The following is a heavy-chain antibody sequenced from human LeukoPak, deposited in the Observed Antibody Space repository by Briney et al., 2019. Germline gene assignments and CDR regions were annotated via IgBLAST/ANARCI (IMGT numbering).Heavy chain of an antibody. V-gene: IGHV3-30*02. CDR2: IRYDGSNK. CDR3: ATAGDPYYYYYMDV. Sequence: PGGSLRLSCAASGFTFSSYGMHWVRQAPGKGPEWVAFIRYDGSNKYYADSVKGRFTISRDNSKNTLYLQMNSLRAEDTAVYYCATAGDPYYYYYMDVWGKGTTVTISS. D-gene: IGHD3-16*01. CDR1: GFTFSSYG. J-gene: IGHJ6*03.